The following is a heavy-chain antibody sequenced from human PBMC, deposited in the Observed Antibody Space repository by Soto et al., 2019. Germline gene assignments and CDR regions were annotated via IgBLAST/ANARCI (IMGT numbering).Heavy chain of an antibody. CDR2: VYSSGST. Sequence: QVQLQESGPGLVKPSETLSLTCTVSGGSMTTYYWSWIRQPPGKGLEWIGYVYSSGSTDYNPSLKSRVTISVDTSNNQVSLKLSSVTTADTAVYYCARSTWNYYHYWGQGTLVTVSS. CDR3: ARSTWNYYHY. J-gene: IGHJ4*02. D-gene: IGHD1-7*01. V-gene: IGHV4-59*01. CDR1: GGSMTTYY.